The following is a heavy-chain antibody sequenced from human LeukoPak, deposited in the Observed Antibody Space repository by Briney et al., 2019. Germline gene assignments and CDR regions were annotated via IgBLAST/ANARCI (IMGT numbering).Heavy chain of an antibody. CDR1: GYTLTGYY. CDR3: ARDNYGGNCDY. V-gene: IGHV1-2*06. CDR2: INPNSGGT. Sequence: ASVKVSCKASGYTLTGYYMHWVRQAPGQGVEWMGRINPNSGGTNYAQKFQGRVTMTRDTSISTAYMELSRLRSDYTAVYYCARDNYGGNCDYGGQRPLVSVSS. J-gene: IGHJ4*02. D-gene: IGHD4-23*01.